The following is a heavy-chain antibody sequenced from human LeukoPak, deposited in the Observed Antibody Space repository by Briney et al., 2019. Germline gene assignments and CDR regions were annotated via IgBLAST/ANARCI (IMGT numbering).Heavy chain of an antibody. D-gene: IGHD3-22*01. J-gene: IGHJ4*02. V-gene: IGHV3-9*01. CDR1: GFTFDDYA. CDR2: ISWNSGSI. Sequence: GGSLRLSCAASGFTFDDYAMHWVRQAPGKGLEWVSGISWNSGSIGYADSVKGRFIISRDNAKNSLYLQMNSLRAEDTALYYCAKEGADYYDSSGYVGGFDYWGQGTLVTVSS. CDR3: AKEGADYYDSSGYVGGFDY.